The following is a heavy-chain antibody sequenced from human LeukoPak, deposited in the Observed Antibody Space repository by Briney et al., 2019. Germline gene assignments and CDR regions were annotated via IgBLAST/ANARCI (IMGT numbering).Heavy chain of an antibody. D-gene: IGHD6-13*01. CDR1: GYTFTAYY. V-gene: IGHV1-2*02. Sequence: ASVKVSCKASGYTFTAYYMHWVRQAPGQGLEWLGWVNPNSGGTNYAQKFQGRVTMTRDTSITTAYMELSRLSPDDTAVYYCASSVSSRWAIIDYWGQGTLVTVSS. CDR3: ASSVSSRWAIIDY. CDR2: VNPNSGGT. J-gene: IGHJ4*02.